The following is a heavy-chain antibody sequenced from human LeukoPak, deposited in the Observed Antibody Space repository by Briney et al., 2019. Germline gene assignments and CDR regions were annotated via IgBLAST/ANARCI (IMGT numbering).Heavy chain of an antibody. V-gene: IGHV4-39*01. CDR2: INYSGST. CDR1: GGSISSSSYY. CDR3: ARPERVVRHGAFDM. Sequence: KPSETLSLTCTVSGGSISSSSYYWGWIRQPPGKGLEWIGSINYSGSTYYNPSLKSRVTISVDTSKNQFSLKLSSVTAADTAVYYCARPERVVRHGAFDMWGQGTMVTVSS. J-gene: IGHJ3*02. D-gene: IGHD3-3*01.